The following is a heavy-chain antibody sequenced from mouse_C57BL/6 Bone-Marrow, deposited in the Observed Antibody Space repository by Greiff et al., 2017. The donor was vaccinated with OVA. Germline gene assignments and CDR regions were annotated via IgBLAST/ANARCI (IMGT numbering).Heavy chain of an antibody. J-gene: IGHJ3*01. D-gene: IGHD2-2*01. Sequence: QVQLQQSGAELARPGASVKLSCKASGYTFTSYGISWVKQRTGQGLEWIGEIYPRSGNTYYNEKFKGKATLTADKSSSTAYMELRSLTSEDSAVYLCARRDLLWLRDAYWGQGTLVTVSA. CDR2: IYPRSGNT. V-gene: IGHV1-81*01. CDR3: ARRDLLWLRDAY. CDR1: GYTFTSYG.